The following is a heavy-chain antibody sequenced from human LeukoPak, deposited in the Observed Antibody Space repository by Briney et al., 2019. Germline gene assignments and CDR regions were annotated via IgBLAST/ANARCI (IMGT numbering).Heavy chain of an antibody. J-gene: IGHJ6*03. CDR3: ARDCKEYYDFWSGYSYYYMDV. CDR1: GYTFTGYY. Sequence: ASVKVSCKASGYTFTGYYMHWVRQAPGQGLEWMGWINPNSGGTNYAQKFQGRVTMTRDTSISTAYMELSRLRSDDTAVYYCARDCKEYYDFWSGYSYYYMDVWGKGTTVTVSS. D-gene: IGHD3-3*01. V-gene: IGHV1-2*02. CDR2: INPNSGGT.